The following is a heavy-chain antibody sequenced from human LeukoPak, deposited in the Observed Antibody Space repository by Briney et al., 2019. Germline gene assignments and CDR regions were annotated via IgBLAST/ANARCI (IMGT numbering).Heavy chain of an antibody. CDR1: GFTFSTYG. Sequence: PGGSLRLSCAASGFTFSTYGIHWVRQAPGKGLEWVAFIQNDGSNKYYADSVKGRFTISRDNSKNTLYLQMNSLRAEDTAVYYCARDRGYSSSWCFDYWGQGTLVTVSS. CDR2: IQNDGSNK. J-gene: IGHJ4*02. V-gene: IGHV3-30*02. D-gene: IGHD6-13*01. CDR3: ARDRGYSSSWCFDY.